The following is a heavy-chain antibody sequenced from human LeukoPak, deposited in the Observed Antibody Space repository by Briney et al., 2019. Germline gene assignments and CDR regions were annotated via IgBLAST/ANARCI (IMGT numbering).Heavy chain of an antibody. J-gene: IGHJ4*02. CDR3: AKTEAVAGFVENYFDY. CDR1: GFSFSSYN. D-gene: IGHD6-19*01. CDR2: LFYDGSNQ. V-gene: IGHV3-30*02. Sequence: GGSLRLSCTASGFSFSSYNMHWVRQAPGKGPEWVAFLFYDGSNQYYADSAKGRFTISRDNSKNTLYLQMNSLRAEDTAVHYCAKTEAVAGFVENYFDYWGQGTLVTVSS.